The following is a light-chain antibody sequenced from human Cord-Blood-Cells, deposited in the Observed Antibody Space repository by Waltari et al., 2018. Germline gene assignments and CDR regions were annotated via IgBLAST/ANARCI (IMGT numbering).Light chain of an antibody. CDR1: QSVSSN. Sequence: EIAMMQPPATLSVSQGERATPSCRASQSVSSNLAWYQQKLGQAPRLLIYAASTMPSGIPSRFSGSGSGTDFTLTISSLQSEDFAVYYCQQYNNLPRTFGQGTKLEIK. J-gene: IGKJ2*01. CDR2: AAS. CDR3: QQYNNLPRT. V-gene: IGKV3-15*01.